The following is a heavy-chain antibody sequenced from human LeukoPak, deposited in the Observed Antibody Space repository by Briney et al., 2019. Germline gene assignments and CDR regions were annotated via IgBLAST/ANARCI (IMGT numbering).Heavy chain of an antibody. Sequence: ASVKVSFKASGFTFTSSAMQWVRQARGQRLEWIGWIVVGSGNTNYAQKFQERVTITRDMSTSTAYMELSSLRSEDTAVYYCAALNYGDYVDYWGQGTLVTVSS. J-gene: IGHJ4*02. D-gene: IGHD4-17*01. CDR2: IVVGSGNT. V-gene: IGHV1-58*02. CDR3: AALNYGDYVDY. CDR1: GFTFTSSA.